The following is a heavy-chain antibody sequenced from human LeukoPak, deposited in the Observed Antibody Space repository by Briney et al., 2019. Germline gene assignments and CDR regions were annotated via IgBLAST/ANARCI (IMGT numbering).Heavy chain of an antibody. V-gene: IGHV3-53*01. J-gene: IGHJ3*02. CDR2: IYSDNTT. CDR1: GFTFSSYS. Sequence: GGSLRLSCAASGFTFSSYSMNWVRQAPGKGLEWVSVIYSDNTTSHADSVKGRFTISRDNSKNTVYLQMNSLRAEDTAVYYCARAPFFDWLLGAFDIWGQGTMVTVSS. D-gene: IGHD3/OR15-3a*01. CDR3: ARAPFFDWLLGAFDI.